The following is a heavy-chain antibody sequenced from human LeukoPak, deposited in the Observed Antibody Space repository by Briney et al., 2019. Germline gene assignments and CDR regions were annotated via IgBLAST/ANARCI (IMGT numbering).Heavy chain of an antibody. D-gene: IGHD2-15*01. CDR1: GGSICSYY. J-gene: IGHJ5*02. V-gene: IGHV4-59*08. Sequence: SETLSLTCTVSGGSICSYYWSWIRQPPGKGLEWIGYIYYSGSTNYNPSLKSRVTISVDTSKNQFSLKLSSVNAADTAVYYCARVDGSCSGGSCPSGNWFDPWGQGTLVTVSS. CDR2: IYYSGST. CDR3: ARVDGSCSGGSCPSGNWFDP.